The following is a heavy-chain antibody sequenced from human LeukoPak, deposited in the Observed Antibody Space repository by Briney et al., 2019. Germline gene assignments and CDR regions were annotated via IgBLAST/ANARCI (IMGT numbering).Heavy chain of an antibody. CDR1: GFTFSSYG. J-gene: IGHJ4*02. D-gene: IGHD4-17*01. CDR3: ARGGLRRLDY. Sequence: PGGSPRLSCAASGFTFSSYGMHWVRQAPGKGLEWVAVIWYDGSNKYYADSVKGRFTISRDNSKSTLYLQMNSLRAEDTAVYYCARGGLRRLDYWGQGTLVTVSS. V-gene: IGHV3-33*01. CDR2: IWYDGSNK.